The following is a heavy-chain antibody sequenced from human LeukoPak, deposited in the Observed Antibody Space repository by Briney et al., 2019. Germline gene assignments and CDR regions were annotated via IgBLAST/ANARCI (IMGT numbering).Heavy chain of an antibody. Sequence: SVKVSCKASGGTFTSYAISWVRQAPGQGLEWMGRIIPIFGIANYAQKFQGRVTITADKSTSTAYMELSSLRSEDTAVYYCAIDCSSTSCYIIWFDPWGQGTLVTVSS. CDR1: GGTFTSYA. J-gene: IGHJ5*02. D-gene: IGHD2-2*02. CDR3: AIDCSSTSCYIIWFDP. CDR2: IIPIFGIA. V-gene: IGHV1-69*04.